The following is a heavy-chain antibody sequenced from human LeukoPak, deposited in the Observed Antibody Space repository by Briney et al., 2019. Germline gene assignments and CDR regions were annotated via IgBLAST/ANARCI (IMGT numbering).Heavy chain of an antibody. D-gene: IGHD2-2*01. CDR3: ARDTSSTSYDH. V-gene: IGHV3-7*01. CDR1: GFTFSNYW. J-gene: IGHJ4*02. Sequence: GGSLRLSCAASGFTFSNYWMSWVRQAPGKGLEWVANIRQGGSEKYYVDSVKGRFTISRDNAKNSLYLQMNSLRAEDTALYYCARDTSSTSYDHWGQGTLVTVSS. CDR2: IRQGGSEK.